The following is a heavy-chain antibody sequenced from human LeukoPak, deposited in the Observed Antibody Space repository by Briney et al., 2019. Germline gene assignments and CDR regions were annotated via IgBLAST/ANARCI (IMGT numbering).Heavy chain of an antibody. CDR3: ARLDDYVWGSYRYSHFDY. V-gene: IGHV1-3*01. CDR1: GYTFTSYA. Sequence: ASVKVSCKASGYTFTSYAMHWVRQAPGQRLEWMGWINAGNGNTKYSQKFQGRVTITRDTSASTAYMELSSLRSEDTAVYYCARLDDYVWGSYRYSHFDYWGQGTLVTVSS. J-gene: IGHJ4*02. CDR2: INAGNGNT. D-gene: IGHD3-16*02.